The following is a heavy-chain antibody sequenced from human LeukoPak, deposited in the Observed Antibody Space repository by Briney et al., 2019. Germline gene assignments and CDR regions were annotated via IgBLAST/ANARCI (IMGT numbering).Heavy chain of an antibody. CDR1: GYTLTELS. J-gene: IGHJ4*02. Sequence: GASVKVSCKVSGYTLTELSMHWVRQAPGKGLEWRGGFDPEDGETIYAQKFQGRVIMTEDTSTDTAYMELSNLRSEDTAVYYCATPGKTYYYDSSGYYPFDYWGQGTLVTVSS. CDR2: FDPEDGET. CDR3: ATPGKTYYYDSSGYYPFDY. V-gene: IGHV1-24*01. D-gene: IGHD3-22*01.